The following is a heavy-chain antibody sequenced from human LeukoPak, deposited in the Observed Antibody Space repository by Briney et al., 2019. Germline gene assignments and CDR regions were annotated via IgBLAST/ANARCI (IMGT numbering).Heavy chain of an antibody. CDR1: GFICSNYG. CDR3: AREWGRIAVAGGPGY. Sequence: GESLRLSCEASGFICSNYGMLWVRQAPGKGLEWLALIWYDGQTKFYADSVKGRFTISRDNCGNTLFLHMTSLRVEDTAVYYCAREWGRIAVAGGPGYWGQGVLVTVSS. D-gene: IGHD6-19*01. CDR2: IWYDGQTK. J-gene: IGHJ4*02. V-gene: IGHV3-33*01.